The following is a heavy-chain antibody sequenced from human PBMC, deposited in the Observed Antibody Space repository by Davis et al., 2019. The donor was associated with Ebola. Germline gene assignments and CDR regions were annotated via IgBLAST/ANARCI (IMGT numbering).Heavy chain of an antibody. Sequence: PSETLSLTCAVYGGSFIGYYWSWIRQPPGKGLEWIGEINHSGSTNYNPSLKSRVTISVDTSKNQFSLKLSSVTAADTAVYYCARQLWFGEHHFDYWGQGTLVTVPS. CDR2: INHSGST. CDR3: ARQLWFGEHHFDY. V-gene: IGHV4-34*01. J-gene: IGHJ4*02. CDR1: GGSFIGYY. D-gene: IGHD3-10*01.